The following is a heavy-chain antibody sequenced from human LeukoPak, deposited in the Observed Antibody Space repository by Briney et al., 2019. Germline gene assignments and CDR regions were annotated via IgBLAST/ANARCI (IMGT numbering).Heavy chain of an antibody. V-gene: IGHV3-64*01. D-gene: IGHD6-13*01. CDR2: ISGNGINT. J-gene: IGHJ1*01. CDR3: VRVIQGINSSWYGS. Sequence: PGGSLRLSCAASGFNFSTYAMHWVRQAPGKGLEYVSAISGNGINTYYANSVKGRFTISRDNSKNTLYLQMGSLRAEDMAVYYCVRVIQGINSSWYGSWGQGTLVTVSP. CDR1: GFNFSTYA.